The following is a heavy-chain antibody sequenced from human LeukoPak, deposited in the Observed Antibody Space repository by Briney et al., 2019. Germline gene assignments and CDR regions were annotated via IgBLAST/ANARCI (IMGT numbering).Heavy chain of an antibody. D-gene: IGHD4-17*01. V-gene: IGHV3-74*01. CDR1: GFTFSSYW. J-gene: IGHJ4*02. CDR2: INSDGSST. Sequence: GGSLRLSCAASGFTFSSYWMHWVRQAPGKGLVWVSRINSDGSSTSYADSVKGRFTISRDNAKNTLYLQMNSLRAEDTAVYYCARETVTTVTNAFDIWGQGTLVTVSS. CDR3: ARETVTTVTNAFDI.